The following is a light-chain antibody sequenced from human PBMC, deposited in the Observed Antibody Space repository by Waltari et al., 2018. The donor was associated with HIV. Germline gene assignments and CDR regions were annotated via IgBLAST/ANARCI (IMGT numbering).Light chain of an antibody. J-gene: IGLJ1*01. Sequence: QSAPTQPASVSGSPGQSITISCTGTSSDLGHLTYVSWYQQSPGKAPKLMIYEVSNRPSGVSNRFSGSKSGNTASLTISGLQAEDEADYYCSSYISTTTLFGTGTKVTVL. CDR2: EVS. CDR1: SSDLGHLTY. CDR3: SSYISTTTL. V-gene: IGLV2-14*01.